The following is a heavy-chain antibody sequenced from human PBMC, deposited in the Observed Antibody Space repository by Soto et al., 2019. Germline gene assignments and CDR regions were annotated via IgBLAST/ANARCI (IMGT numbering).Heavy chain of an antibody. CDR2: INHSGST. CDR3: ASWYYYYYGMDV. Sequence: SETLSLTCAVYGGSFSGYYWSWIRQPPGKGLEWIGEINHSGSTNYNPSLKSRVTISVDTSKNQFSLKLSSVTAADTAVYYCASWYYYYYGMDVWGQGTTVTVSS. CDR1: GGSFSGYY. V-gene: IGHV4-34*01. J-gene: IGHJ6*02.